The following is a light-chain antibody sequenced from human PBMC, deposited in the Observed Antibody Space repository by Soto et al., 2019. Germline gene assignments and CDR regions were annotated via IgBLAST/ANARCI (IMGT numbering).Light chain of an antibody. CDR3: SSYAGINTVV. CDR1: SSDVGGYNY. V-gene: IGLV2-8*01. J-gene: IGLJ2*01. CDR2: EVN. Sequence: QSVLTQPPSASGSPGQSVTISCTGTSSDVGGYNYVSWYQHHPGKAPKLMIYEVNKRPSGVPDRFSGSKSGNTASLTVSGLQAEDEADYYCSSYAGINTVVFGGGTKLTVL.